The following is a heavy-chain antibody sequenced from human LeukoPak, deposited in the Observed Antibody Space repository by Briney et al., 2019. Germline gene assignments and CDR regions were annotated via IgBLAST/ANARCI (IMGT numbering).Heavy chain of an antibody. CDR2: IYSGGST. CDR3: ARVRDSSGWYYFDY. CDR1: GFTVSSIY. V-gene: IGHV3-53*04. D-gene: IGHD6-19*01. J-gene: IGHJ4*02. Sequence: TGGSLRLSCAASGFTVSSIYMSWVRQAPGKGLEWVSVIYSGGSTYYADSVKGRFTISRHNSKNTLYLQMNSLRAEDTAVYYCARVRDSSGWYYFDYWGQGTLVTVSS.